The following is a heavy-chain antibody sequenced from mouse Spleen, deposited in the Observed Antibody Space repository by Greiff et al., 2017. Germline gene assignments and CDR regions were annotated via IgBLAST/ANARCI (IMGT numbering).Heavy chain of an antibody. D-gene: IGHD1-1*01. CDR3: ARENYGSSYWYFDV. CDR1: GYSFTGYN. CDR2: IDPYYGGT. Sequence: EVKLMESGPELEKPGASVKISCKASGYSFTGYNMNWVKQSNGKSLEWIGNIDPYYGGTSYNQKFKGKATLTVDKSSSTAYMQLKSLTSEDSAVYYCARENYGSSYWYFDVWGAGTTVTVSS. V-gene: IGHV1-39*01. J-gene: IGHJ1*01.